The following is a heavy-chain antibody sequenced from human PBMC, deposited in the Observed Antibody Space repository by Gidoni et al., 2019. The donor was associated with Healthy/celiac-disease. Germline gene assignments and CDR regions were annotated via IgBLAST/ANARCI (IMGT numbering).Heavy chain of an antibody. V-gene: IGHV4-39*01. CDR3: ARHDSVGATHWFDP. Sequence: QLQLQESGPGLVKPSETLSLTCPVSGGSICSSSYYWGWIRQPPGKGLEWIGSIYYSGSTYYNPSLKSRVTISVDTSKNQFSLKLSSVTAADTAVYYCARHDSVGATHWFDPWGQGTLVTVSS. CDR1: GGSICSSSYY. CDR2: IYYSGST. J-gene: IGHJ5*02. D-gene: IGHD1-26*01.